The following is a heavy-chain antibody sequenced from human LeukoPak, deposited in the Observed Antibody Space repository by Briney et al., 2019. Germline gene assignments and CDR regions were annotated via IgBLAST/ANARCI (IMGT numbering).Heavy chain of an antibody. Sequence: SETLSLTCTVSGGSISGSSYYWGWIRQPPGKGLEWIGSIYYSGSTYYNPSLKSRVTISVDTSKNQFSLKLSSVTAADTAVYYCAKAGGWYDPYYFDYWGQGTLVTVSS. V-gene: IGHV4-39*01. CDR1: GGSISGSSYY. CDR2: IYYSGST. D-gene: IGHD6-19*01. J-gene: IGHJ4*02. CDR3: AKAGGWYDPYYFDY.